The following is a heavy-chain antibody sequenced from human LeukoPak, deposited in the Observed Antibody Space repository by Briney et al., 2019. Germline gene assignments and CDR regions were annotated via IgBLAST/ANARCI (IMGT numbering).Heavy chain of an antibody. Sequence: PSETLSLTCTVSGDSISGYYWTWIRQPPGKGLEWIGYIYYSGSTNYNPSLKSRVTISVDTSKNQFSLKLSSVTAADTAVYYCARASNYYGSGSFDYWGQGTLVTVSS. CDR2: IYYSGST. CDR3: ARASNYYGSGSFDY. J-gene: IGHJ4*02. V-gene: IGHV4-59*01. D-gene: IGHD3-10*01. CDR1: GDSISGYY.